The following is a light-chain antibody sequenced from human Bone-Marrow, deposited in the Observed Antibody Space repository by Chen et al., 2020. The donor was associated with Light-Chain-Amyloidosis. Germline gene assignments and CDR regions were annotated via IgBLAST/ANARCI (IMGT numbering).Light chain of an antibody. V-gene: IGLV2-14*03. CDR1: SSDVGGYLF. Sequence: QSALTQPASVSGSPGQSITISCSGTSSDVGGYLFVSWYQQHPGEAPKLIIYDVSNRPTGVSTRFSASKSGNTASLTISGLQAEDEADYYCSSYTRSSTWVFGGGTKVTVL. CDR3: SSYTRSSTWV. J-gene: IGLJ3*02. CDR2: DVS.